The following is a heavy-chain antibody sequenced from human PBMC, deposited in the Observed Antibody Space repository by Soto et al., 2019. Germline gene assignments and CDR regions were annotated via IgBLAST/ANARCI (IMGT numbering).Heavy chain of an antibody. CDR2: IYYSGST. CDR3: SRQGYCSSTSCFNYYYYYYMDV. D-gene: IGHD2-2*01. V-gene: IGHV4-59*08. J-gene: IGHJ6*03. Sequence: PSETLSLTCTVSGGSISSYYWSWIRQPPGKGLEWIGYIYYSGSTNYNPSLKSRVTISVDTSKNQFSIKLNSVTAADTAVYYCSRQGYCSSTSCFNYYYYYYMDVWGKGTTVTVSS. CDR1: GGSISSYY.